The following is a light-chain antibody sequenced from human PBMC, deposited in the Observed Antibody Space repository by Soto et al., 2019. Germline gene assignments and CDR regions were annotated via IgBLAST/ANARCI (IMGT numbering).Light chain of an antibody. CDR2: GAS. CDR1: QTVSNSY. J-gene: IGKJ3*01. CDR3: QQYGSSSFT. Sequence: EIVLTQSPGTLSLSPGERATLSCRASQTVSNSYLAWYQQKPGQAPRLLIYGASSRATGIPDRFSGRGSGTDFTLTINRLEPEDFAVYYCQQYGSSSFTFGPGTKVDIK. V-gene: IGKV3-20*01.